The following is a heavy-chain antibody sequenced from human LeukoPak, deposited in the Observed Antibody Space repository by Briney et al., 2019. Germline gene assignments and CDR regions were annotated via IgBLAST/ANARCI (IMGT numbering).Heavy chain of an antibody. D-gene: IGHD6-13*01. Sequence: ASVKVSCKVSGYTLTELSVHWVRQAPGKGLGWMGGFDPEDGETIYAQKFQGRVTMTRDTSTSTAYMELRSLTSDDTAVYYCARDHSSSGQLFDYWGQGTPVTVSS. CDR3: ARDHSSSGQLFDY. CDR1: GYTLTELS. CDR2: FDPEDGET. V-gene: IGHV1-24*01. J-gene: IGHJ4*02.